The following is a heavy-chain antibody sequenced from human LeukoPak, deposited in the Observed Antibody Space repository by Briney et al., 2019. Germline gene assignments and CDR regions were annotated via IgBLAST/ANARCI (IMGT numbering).Heavy chain of an antibody. CDR3: ARAGGISDWFDP. D-gene: IGHD1-14*01. CDR2: INPNSGGT. V-gene: IGHV1-2*02. Sequence: ASVKVSCKASGYTFTGYYMHWVRQAPGQGLEWMGWINPNSGGTNYAQKLQGRVTMTRDTSISTAYMELSRLRSDDTAVYHCARAGGISDWFDPWGQGTLVTVSS. CDR1: GYTFTGYY. J-gene: IGHJ5*02.